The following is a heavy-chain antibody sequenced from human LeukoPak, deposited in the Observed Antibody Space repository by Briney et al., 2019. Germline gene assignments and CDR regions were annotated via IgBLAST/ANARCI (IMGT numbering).Heavy chain of an antibody. CDR1: GFTFSSYS. V-gene: IGHV3-21*01. Sequence: PGGSQRLSCAASGFTFSSYSMSWVRQAPGKGLEWVSCISESSTNIYYADSVKGRFTISRDNSKNSLYLQMNSLRAEDTAMYYCATSPVYSYGHPYYFDYWGQGTLVTVSS. D-gene: IGHD5-18*01. CDR3: ATSPVYSYGHPYYFDY. J-gene: IGHJ4*02. CDR2: ISESSTNI.